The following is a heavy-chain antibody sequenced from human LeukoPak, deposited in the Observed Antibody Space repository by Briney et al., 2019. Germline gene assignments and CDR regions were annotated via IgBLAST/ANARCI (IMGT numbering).Heavy chain of an antibody. CDR3: VSFYETY. J-gene: IGHJ4*02. CDR2: IYSGGNT. CDR1: EFTVSSNY. D-gene: IGHD2-2*01. Sequence: GGSLRLSCAASEFTVSSNYMSWVRQAPGKGLEWVSVIYSGGNTYYADSVKGRFTISKDNAKNTVYLQMNNLRAEDTAVYYCVSFYETYWGRGTLVTVSS. V-gene: IGHV3-66*01.